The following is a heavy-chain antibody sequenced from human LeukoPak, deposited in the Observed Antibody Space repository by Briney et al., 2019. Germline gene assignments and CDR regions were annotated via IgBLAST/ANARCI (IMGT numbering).Heavy chain of an antibody. J-gene: IGHJ4*02. D-gene: IGHD3-10*01. CDR3: ARLLYGSGSYFFFDY. CDR1: GGSISSYY. V-gene: IGHV4-59*08. Sequence: PSETLSLTCTVSGGSISSYYWSWIRQPPGKGPEWIGYIYYSGSTNYNPSLKSRVTISVDTSKNQFSLKLSSVTAADTAVYYCARLLYGSGSYFFFDYWGQGTLVTVSS. CDR2: IYYSGST.